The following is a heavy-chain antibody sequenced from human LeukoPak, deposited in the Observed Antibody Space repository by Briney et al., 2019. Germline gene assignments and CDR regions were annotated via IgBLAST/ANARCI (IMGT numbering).Heavy chain of an antibody. D-gene: IGHD1-26*01. CDR2: ISSSSSYI. Sequence: GGSLRLSCAASGFTFSSYGMHWVRQAPGKGLEWVSSISSSSSYIYYADSVKGRFTISRDNSKNTLYLQMNSLRAEDTAVYYCARDHGSGSYWGPKFDYWGQGTLVTVSS. CDR1: GFTFSSYG. J-gene: IGHJ4*02. CDR3: ARDHGSGSYWGPKFDY. V-gene: IGHV3-21*01.